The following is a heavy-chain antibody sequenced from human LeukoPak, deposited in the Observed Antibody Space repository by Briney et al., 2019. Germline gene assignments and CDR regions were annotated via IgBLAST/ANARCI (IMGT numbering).Heavy chain of an antibody. V-gene: IGHV4-59*01. CDR3: ARHSQQLARQGLDY. CDR2: IRYSGST. CDR1: GGSISGYH. Sequence: KPSETLSLTCTVSGGSISGYHWSWIRQPPGKGVEWIGYIRYSGSTNYNPSLESRVTISIDMSKNQFSLRLNSVTAADTAVYYCARHSQQLARQGLDYWGQGTLVTVSS. D-gene: IGHD6-13*01. J-gene: IGHJ4*02.